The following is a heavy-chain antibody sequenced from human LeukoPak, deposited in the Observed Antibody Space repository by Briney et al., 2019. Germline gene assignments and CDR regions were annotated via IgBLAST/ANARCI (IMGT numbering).Heavy chain of an antibody. CDR3: AREGYCSSTSCYGYYYYMDV. J-gene: IGHJ6*03. CDR2: IYYSGST. CDR1: GGSFSGYY. Sequence: PSETLSLTCAVYGGSFSGYYWSWIRQPPGKGLEWIGYIYYSGSTNYNPSLKSRVTISVDTSKNQFSLKLSSVSAADTAVYYCAREGYCSSTSCYGYYYYMDVWGKGTTVTVSS. V-gene: IGHV4-59*01. D-gene: IGHD2-2*01.